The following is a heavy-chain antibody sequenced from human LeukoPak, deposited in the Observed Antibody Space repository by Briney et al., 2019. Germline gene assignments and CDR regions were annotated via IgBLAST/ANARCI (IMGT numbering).Heavy chain of an antibody. V-gene: IGHV3-53*01. Sequence: PGGSLTLSCAASGFSVSLNYMNWVRQAPGKGLEWVSILYSGSDTYYADSVKGRFTISRDSSKNMLFLHMISLRAEDTAVYYCARVGDHFHWYLDLWGRGTLVTVSS. CDR1: GFSVSLNY. J-gene: IGHJ2*01. CDR3: ARVGDHFHWYLDL. CDR2: LYSGSDT. D-gene: IGHD3-3*02.